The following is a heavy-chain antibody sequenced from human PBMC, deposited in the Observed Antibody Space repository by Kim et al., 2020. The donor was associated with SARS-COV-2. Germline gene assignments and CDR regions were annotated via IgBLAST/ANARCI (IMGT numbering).Heavy chain of an antibody. J-gene: IGHJ3*02. V-gene: IGHV4-61*02. CDR3: ARDGGSSWYLRAFDI. CDR1: GGSISSGSYY. CDR2: IYTSGST. D-gene: IGHD6-13*01. Sequence: SETLSLTCTVSGGSISSGSYYWSWIRQPAGKGLEWIGRIYTSGSTNYNPSLKSRVTISVDTSKNQFSLKLSSVTAADTAVYYCARDGGSSWYLRAFDIWGQGTMVTVSS.